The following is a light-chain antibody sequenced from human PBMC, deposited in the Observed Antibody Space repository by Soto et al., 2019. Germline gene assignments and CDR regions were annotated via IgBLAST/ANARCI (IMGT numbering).Light chain of an antibody. V-gene: IGKV4-1*01. CDR2: GAS. Sequence: DIVMTQSPDSLAVSLGERATINCKSSQSVLYSSNNKNYLALYQQKPGQAPRLLIYGASSRATGIPDRFSGSGSGTDYTLTISRLEPEDFAVYYCQQYGSSPRTFGQGTKVDIK. CDR1: QSVLYSSNNKNY. J-gene: IGKJ1*01. CDR3: QQYGSSPRT.